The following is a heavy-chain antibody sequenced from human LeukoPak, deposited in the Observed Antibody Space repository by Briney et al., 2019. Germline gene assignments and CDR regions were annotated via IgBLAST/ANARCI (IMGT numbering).Heavy chain of an antibody. CDR1: GYSISSGYN. CDR2: IYHSGST. D-gene: IGHD3-10*01. Sequence: PSETLSLTCAVSGYSISSGYNGAWIRRPPGKGLEWIGSIYHSGSTYYNPSLKSRVTISVDTSKNQFSLNLSSVTAADTAVYYCARSRESDRFGELGYWGQGTLVTVSS. V-gene: IGHV4-38-2*01. J-gene: IGHJ4*02. CDR3: ARSRESDRFGELGY.